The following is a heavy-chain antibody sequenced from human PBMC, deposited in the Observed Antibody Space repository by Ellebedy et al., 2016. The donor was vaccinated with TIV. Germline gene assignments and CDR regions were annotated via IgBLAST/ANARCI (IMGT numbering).Heavy chain of an antibody. V-gene: IGHV3-7*03. CDR3: ARDSSGYKPLDF. J-gene: IGHJ4*02. CDR1: GFTFSDYW. CDR2: IKEDGSEK. D-gene: IGHD3-22*01. Sequence: PGGSLRLSCAASGFTFSDYWMTWVRQAPGKGLEWVANIKEDGSEKHYVDSVKGRITISRDNAKKSVYLQMNSLRVDDTAVYYCARDSSGYKPLDFWGQGTLVTVSS.